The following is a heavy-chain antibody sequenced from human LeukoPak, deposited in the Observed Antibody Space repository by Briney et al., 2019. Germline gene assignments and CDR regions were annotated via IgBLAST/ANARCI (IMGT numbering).Heavy chain of an antibody. CDR2: IYYSGST. J-gene: IGHJ4*02. CDR1: GGSISSSSSY. Sequence: SETLSLTCTVSGGSISSSSSYWGWIRQPPGKGLEWIGSIYYSGSTYYNPSLKGRVTISVDTSKNQFPLKLSSVTAADTAVYYCARGARYLYDSSGYFDYWGQGTLVTVSS. D-gene: IGHD3-22*01. V-gene: IGHV4-39*01. CDR3: ARGARYLYDSSGYFDY.